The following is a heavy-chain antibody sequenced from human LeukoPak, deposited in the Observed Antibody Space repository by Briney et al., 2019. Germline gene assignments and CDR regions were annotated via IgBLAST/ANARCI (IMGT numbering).Heavy chain of an antibody. Sequence: GGSLRLSCAASGLTFSSYGMTWVRQAPGKGLEWVSYISSSSSTIYYADSVKGRFTISRDNAKNSLYLQMNSLRAEDTAVYYCARVGYCSSTSCYSRSDAFDIWGQGTMVTVSS. V-gene: IGHV3-48*01. J-gene: IGHJ3*02. CDR3: ARVGYCSSTSCYSRSDAFDI. CDR2: ISSSSSTI. D-gene: IGHD2-2*01. CDR1: GLTFSSYG.